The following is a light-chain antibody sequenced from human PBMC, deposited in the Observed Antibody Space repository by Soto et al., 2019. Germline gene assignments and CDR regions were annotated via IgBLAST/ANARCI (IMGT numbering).Light chain of an antibody. V-gene: IGKV4-1*01. CDR2: WPS. CDR3: QPYYRPST. J-gene: IGKJ1*01. CDR1: QSVLYSSNNKNY. Sequence: DIVMTQSPDSLAVSLGERATINCKSSQSVLYSSNNKNYLAWYQQKPGQPPKLLIYWPSTRESGVPDRFNGSGSGTDFTLTISSLQAEDVAVYYCQPYYRPSTFGQRTTVEIK.